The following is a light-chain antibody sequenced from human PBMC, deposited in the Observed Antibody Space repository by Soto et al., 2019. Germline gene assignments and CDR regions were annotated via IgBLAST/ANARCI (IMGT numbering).Light chain of an antibody. CDR1: SSDVGGYNY. CDR3: CYFPGIPYL. V-gene: IGLV2-11*01. Sequence: QSVLTQPRSVCESPGELVTIFCTGTSSDVGGYNYVSWYQQHPGKAPKLMIYDVSKRPSGDPDRFSGSKSGNTASLTISVLRAYDEADDYRCYFPGIPYLFGAGT. CDR2: DVS. J-gene: IGLJ1*01.